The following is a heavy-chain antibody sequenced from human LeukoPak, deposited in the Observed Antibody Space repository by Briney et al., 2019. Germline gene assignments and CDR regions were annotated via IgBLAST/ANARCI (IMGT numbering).Heavy chain of an antibody. V-gene: IGHV3-48*01. D-gene: IGHD3-9*01. J-gene: IGHJ5*02. CDR1: GFTFSSYN. CDR2: ISSSSSTI. CDR3: AREVYDILTGFQNWFDP. Sequence: GGSLRLSCAASGFTFSSYNMNWVRQAPGKGLEWVSSISSSSSTIYYADSVKGRFTISRDNAKNSLYLQMNSLRAEDTAVYYCAREVYDILTGFQNWFDPWGQGTLVTVSS.